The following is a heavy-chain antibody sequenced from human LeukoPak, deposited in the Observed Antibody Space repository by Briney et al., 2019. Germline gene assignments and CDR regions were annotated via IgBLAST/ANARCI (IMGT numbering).Heavy chain of an antibody. CDR2: ISSSSSYI. V-gene: IGHV3-21*01. D-gene: IGHD4-11*01. CDR1: GFTFSSYS. CDR3: ARDRETVVITVRGEPYYFDY. Sequence: GGSLRLSCAASGFTFSSYSMNWVRQAPGKGLEWVSSISSSSSYIYYADSVKGRFTISRDNAKNSLYLQMNSLRAEDTAVYYCARDRETVVITVRGEPYYFDYWGQGTLVTVSS. J-gene: IGHJ4*02.